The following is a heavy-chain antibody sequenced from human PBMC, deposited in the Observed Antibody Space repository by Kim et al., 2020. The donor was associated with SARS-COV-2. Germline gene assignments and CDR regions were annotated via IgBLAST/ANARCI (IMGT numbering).Heavy chain of an antibody. J-gene: IGHJ6*02. V-gene: IGHV1-3*01. CDR3: ARQRITMVRRRYGMDV. Sequence: KFQGRVTITRDTSASTAYMELSSLRSEDTAVYYCARQRITMVRRRYGMDVWGQGTTVTVSS. D-gene: IGHD3-10*01.